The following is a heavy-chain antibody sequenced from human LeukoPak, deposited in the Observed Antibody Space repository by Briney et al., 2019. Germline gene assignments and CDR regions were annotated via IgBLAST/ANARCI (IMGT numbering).Heavy chain of an antibody. CDR1: GGTFSSYA. CDR2: IIPIFGTG. J-gene: IGHJ6*04. Sequence: TVKVSCKASGGTFSSYAISWVRQAPGQGLEWMGGIIPIFGTGNYAQKFQGRVTITTDESTSTAYMELSSLRSEDTAVYYCASRFYDILTGFPQDVWGKGTTVTVSS. CDR3: ASRFYDILTGFPQDV. V-gene: IGHV1-69*05. D-gene: IGHD3-9*01.